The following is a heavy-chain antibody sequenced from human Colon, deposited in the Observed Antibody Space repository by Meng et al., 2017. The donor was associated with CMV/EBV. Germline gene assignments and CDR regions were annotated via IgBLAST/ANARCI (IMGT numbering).Heavy chain of an antibody. D-gene: IGHD3-16*01. CDR3: ARDMGWPFTGGDY. V-gene: IGHV3-21*01. CDR2: ISSSSSYI. J-gene: IGHJ4*02. CDR1: GFTFSSYS. Sequence: GGSLRLSCAASGFTFSSYSMNWVRQAPGKGLEWVSSISSSSSYIYYADSVKGRFTISRDSAKNSLYLQMNSLRAEDTAVYYCARDMGWPFTGGDYWGQGTLVTVSS.